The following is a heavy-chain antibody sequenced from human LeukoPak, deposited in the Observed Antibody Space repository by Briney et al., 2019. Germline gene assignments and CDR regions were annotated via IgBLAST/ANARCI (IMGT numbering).Heavy chain of an antibody. CDR1: GFTFSSYA. V-gene: IGHV3-23*01. CDR3: AKVSARHDYGSY. Sequence: HSGGSLRLSCAASGFTFSSYAMSWVRQAPGKGLEWVSAISGSGGSTYYADSVKGRFTISRDNSKNTLYLQMNSLRAEDTAVYYCAKVSARHDYGSYWGQGTLVTVSS. D-gene: IGHD4-17*01. CDR2: ISGSGGST. J-gene: IGHJ4*02.